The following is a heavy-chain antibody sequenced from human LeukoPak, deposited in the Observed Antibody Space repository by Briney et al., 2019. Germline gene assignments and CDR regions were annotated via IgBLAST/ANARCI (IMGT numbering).Heavy chain of an antibody. Sequence: PSETLSLTCTVSGYSISSGYYWGWIRQPPGKGLEWIGSIYHSGSTYYNPSLKSRVTISVDTSKNHFSLKLGSVTAADTAVYYCARDRAIVVVIARGIDYWGQGTLVTVSS. J-gene: IGHJ4*02. D-gene: IGHD2-21*01. CDR3: ARDRAIVVVIARGIDY. CDR2: IYHSGST. V-gene: IGHV4-38-2*02. CDR1: GYSISSGYY.